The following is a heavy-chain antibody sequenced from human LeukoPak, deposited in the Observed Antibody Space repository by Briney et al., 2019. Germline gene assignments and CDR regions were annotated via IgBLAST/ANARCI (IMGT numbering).Heavy chain of an antibody. V-gene: IGHV3-73*01. CDR3: AKEAPPF. J-gene: IGHJ4*02. CDR2: IRSKANSYAT. Sequence: SGGSLKLSCAASGFTFSGSAMHWVRQASGKGLEWVGRIRSKANSYATAYAASVKGRFTISRDDSKNTAYLQMNSLRAEDTAVYYCAKEAPPFWGQGTLVTVSS. CDR1: GFTFSGSA.